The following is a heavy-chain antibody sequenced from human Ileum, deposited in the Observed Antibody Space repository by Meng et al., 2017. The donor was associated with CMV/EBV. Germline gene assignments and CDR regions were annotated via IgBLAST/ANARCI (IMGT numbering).Heavy chain of an antibody. J-gene: IGHJ4*02. CDR1: GYTFTNYD. CDR3: ARGPFGRDNRYDY. Sequence: ASVKVSCKAPGYTFTNYDIDWVRQAPGQGLEWMGWMNPNSGDTGYAQKFQGRVTFTRDTSITTAYLELSSLSSEDAAVYYCARGPFGRDNRYDYWGQGTLVTVSS. D-gene: IGHD3-16*01. V-gene: IGHV1-8*03. CDR2: MNPNSGDT.